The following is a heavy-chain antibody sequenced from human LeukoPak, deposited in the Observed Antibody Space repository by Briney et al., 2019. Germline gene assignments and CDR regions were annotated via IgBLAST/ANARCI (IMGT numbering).Heavy chain of an antibody. D-gene: IGHD2-2*01. J-gene: IGHJ4*02. Sequence: PGRSLRLSCAASGFTFSSYAMHWVRQAPGKGLEWVAVISYDGSNKYYADSVKGRFTISRDNSKNTLYLQMNSLRAEDTAVYYCARRGYCSSITCYVFDYWGQGTLVTVSS. V-gene: IGHV3-30-3*01. CDR2: ISYDGSNK. CDR3: ARRGYCSSITCYVFDY. CDR1: GFTFSSYA.